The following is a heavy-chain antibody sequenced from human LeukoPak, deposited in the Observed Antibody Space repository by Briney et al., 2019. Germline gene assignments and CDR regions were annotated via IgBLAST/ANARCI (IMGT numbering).Heavy chain of an antibody. Sequence: GASLRLSCAASGFTFSRYAMSWVRQAPGKGLEWVSAISGSGGSTYYADSVKGRFTISRDNSKDPLYLQMNNLRAQDTAVYYCAKDTPTQVVPAAIWGQGTLVTVSS. CDR3: AKDTPTQVVPAAI. V-gene: IGHV3-23*01. J-gene: IGHJ4*02. CDR1: GFTFSRYA. CDR2: ISGSGGST. D-gene: IGHD2-2*01.